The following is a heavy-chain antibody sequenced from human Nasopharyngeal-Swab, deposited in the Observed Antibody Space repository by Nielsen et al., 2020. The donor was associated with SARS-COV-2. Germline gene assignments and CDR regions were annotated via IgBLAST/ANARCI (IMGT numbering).Heavy chain of an antibody. CDR2: IKQDGSEK. CDR3: ARVGGRTSPMGS. Sequence: GGSLRLSCVASGFTFSDYWMRWVRQAPAKGLEWVASIKQDGSEKNYVDSVKGRFTISRDNAKNSLFLQMDSLRTEDTAFYYCARVGGRTSPMGSWGQGTLVTVSS. D-gene: IGHD3-10*01. CDR1: GFTFSDYW. J-gene: IGHJ4*02. V-gene: IGHV3-7*01.